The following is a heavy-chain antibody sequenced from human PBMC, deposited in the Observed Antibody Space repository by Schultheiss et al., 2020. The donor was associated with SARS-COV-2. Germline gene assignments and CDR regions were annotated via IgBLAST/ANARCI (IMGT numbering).Heavy chain of an antibody. CDR2: IYYSGST. J-gene: IGHJ4*02. CDR1: GGSISSYY. D-gene: IGHD5-18*01. V-gene: IGHV4-59*08. Sequence: SETLSLTCSVSGGSISSYYWSWIRQPPGKGLEWIGYIYYSGSTNYNPSLKSRVTISLDTSKNQFSLKLSSMTAADTAVYYCARSTWIQLSGYFDYWGQGTLVTVSS. CDR3: ARSTWIQLSGYFDY.